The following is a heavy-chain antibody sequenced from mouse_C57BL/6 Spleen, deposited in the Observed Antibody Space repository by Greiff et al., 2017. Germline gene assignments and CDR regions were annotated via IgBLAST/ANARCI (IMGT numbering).Heavy chain of an antibody. V-gene: IGHV7-3*01. CDR2: IRNKANGYTT. Sequence: EVMLVESGGGLVQPGGSLSLSCAASGFTFTDYYMSWVRQPPGKALEWLGFIRNKANGYTTEYSASVKGRFTISRDNSQSILYLQMNALRAEDSATYYGARYEGLRRVFDYWGQGTTLTVSS. CDR1: GFTFTDYY. J-gene: IGHJ2*01. D-gene: IGHD2-4*01. CDR3: ARYEGLRRVFDY.